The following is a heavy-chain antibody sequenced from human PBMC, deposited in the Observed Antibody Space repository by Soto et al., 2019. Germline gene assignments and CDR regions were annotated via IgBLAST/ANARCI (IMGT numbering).Heavy chain of an antibody. V-gene: IGHV3-7*01. CDR2: IKQGGTEK. D-gene: IGHD3-16*01. CDR1: GFTFSRYW. Sequence: GGSLRLSCAASGFTFSRYWMNWVRQAPGKGLEWVANIKQGGTEKNYVDSVKGRFTISRDNARKSLYLQMDSLRAEDTAVYFCARGDTPMITGMDSFDIWGQGTMVTVSS. CDR3: ARGDTPMITGMDSFDI. J-gene: IGHJ3*02.